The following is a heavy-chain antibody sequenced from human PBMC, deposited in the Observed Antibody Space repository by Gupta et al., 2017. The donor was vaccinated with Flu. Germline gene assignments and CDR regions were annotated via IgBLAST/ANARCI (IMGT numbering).Heavy chain of an antibody. V-gene: IGHV3-7*01. CDR1: SGYW. Sequence: SGYWMGWVRQAPGKGLEWVARIKQNGSGEYEEDAGRGRFTMYRDNAKKSLVLQMTSLRDEEAAVYYCAARRGPLLNCGMEVCDQGTTVTVS. J-gene: IGHJ6*02. D-gene: IGHD2-21*02. CDR2: IKQNGSGE. CDR3: AARRGPLLNCGMEV.